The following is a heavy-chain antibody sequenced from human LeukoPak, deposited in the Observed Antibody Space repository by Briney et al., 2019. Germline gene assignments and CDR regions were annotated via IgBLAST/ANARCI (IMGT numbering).Heavy chain of an antibody. CDR2: IYHSGST. Sequence: SQTLSLTCAVSGGSISSGGYSWSWIRQPPGKGLEWIGYIYHSGSTYYNPSLKSRVTISVDRSKNQFSLKLSSVTAADTAVYYCARGRRNYYYSSGLPKFDYWGQGTLVTVSS. D-gene: IGHD3-22*01. V-gene: IGHV4-30-2*01. J-gene: IGHJ4*02. CDR1: GGSISSGGYS. CDR3: ARGRRNYYYSSGLPKFDY.